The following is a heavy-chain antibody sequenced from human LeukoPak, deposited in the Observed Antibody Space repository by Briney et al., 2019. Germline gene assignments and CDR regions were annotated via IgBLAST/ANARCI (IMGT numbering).Heavy chain of an antibody. D-gene: IGHD3-10*01. CDR3: ARDRYYYGSGSHDY. Sequence: SGGSLRLSCAASGFTFSNYAMHWVRQPPGKGLEWVTVISSDGDNKYYADSVKGRFTISRDNAKNSLYLQMNSLRAEDTAVYYCARDRYYYGSGSHDYWGQGTLVTVSS. CDR1: GFTFSNYA. V-gene: IGHV3-30-3*01. J-gene: IGHJ4*02. CDR2: ISSDGDNK.